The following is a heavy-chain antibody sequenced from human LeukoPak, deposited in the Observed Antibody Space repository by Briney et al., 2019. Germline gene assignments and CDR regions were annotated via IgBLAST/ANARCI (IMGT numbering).Heavy chain of an antibody. J-gene: IGHJ6*04. D-gene: IGHD3-9*01. CDR3: ARLGYDILTGYYVFHGMDV. CDR2: SYT. Sequence: SYTNYSPSFQGHVTISADKSISTAYLQWSSLKASDTAMYYCARLGYDILTGYYVFHGMDVWGKGTTVTVSS. V-gene: IGHV5-10-1*01.